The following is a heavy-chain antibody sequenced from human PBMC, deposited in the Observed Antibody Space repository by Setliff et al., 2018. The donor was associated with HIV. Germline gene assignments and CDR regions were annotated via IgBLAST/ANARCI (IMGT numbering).Heavy chain of an antibody. Sequence: PSETLSLTCKVSGDSISSGGYYWTWIRKPAGKGLEWIGHIYTSGNTNYNPSLKSRVSISVATSKNQFFLTLTSVTAADSAVYYCARLGEHDTGDLDVWGKGTTVTSP. CDR2: IYTSGNT. D-gene: IGHD1-1*01. CDR1: GDSISSGGYY. V-gene: IGHV4-61*09. J-gene: IGHJ6*03. CDR3: ARLGEHDTGDLDV.